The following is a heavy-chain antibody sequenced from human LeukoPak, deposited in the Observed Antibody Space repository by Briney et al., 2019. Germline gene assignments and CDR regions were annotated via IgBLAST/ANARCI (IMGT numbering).Heavy chain of an antibody. J-gene: IGHJ4*02. D-gene: IGHD6-19*01. CDR2: LFSNGRT. CDR1: SGSISSGSYF. CDR3: ATSQWLIPSY. Sequence: SETLSLTCTVSSGSISSGSYFWGWIRQPPGKGLEWIGNLFSNGRTYYNPSFRSRVNISLGTSKKNFSLNLTSVTAADTAVYYCATSQWLIPSYWGQGTLVTVSS. V-gene: IGHV4-39*02.